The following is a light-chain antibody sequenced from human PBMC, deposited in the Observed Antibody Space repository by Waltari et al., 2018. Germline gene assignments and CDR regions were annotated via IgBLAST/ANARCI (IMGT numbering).Light chain of an antibody. V-gene: IGLV2-14*01. Sequence: QSALTQPASVSGSPGQSITISCTGTSSDVGGYNHVSWYQQLPGKPPTLIISEVSNRPSGVSDRFSSSKSGNTASLTISGLQAEDEADYYCTSYTSISTRVFGGGTKLTVL. CDR3: TSYTSISTRV. CDR2: EVS. CDR1: SSDVGGYNH. J-gene: IGLJ3*02.